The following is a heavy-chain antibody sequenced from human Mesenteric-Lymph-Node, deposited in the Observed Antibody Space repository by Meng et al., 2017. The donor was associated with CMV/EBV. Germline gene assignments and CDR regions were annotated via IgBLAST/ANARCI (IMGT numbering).Heavy chain of an antibody. Sequence: ASVKVSCKASGYTFSSYGISWVRQAPGQGLEWMGWSSAYNGNTNYAQKLQGRVTMTTDTFTSTAYMELRSLRSDDTAVYYCARVVPAARSLPYYYGMDVWGQGTTVTVSS. CDR1: GYTFSSYG. CDR2: SSAYNGNT. V-gene: IGHV1-18*01. J-gene: IGHJ6*02. CDR3: ARVVPAARSLPYYYGMDV. D-gene: IGHD2-2*01.